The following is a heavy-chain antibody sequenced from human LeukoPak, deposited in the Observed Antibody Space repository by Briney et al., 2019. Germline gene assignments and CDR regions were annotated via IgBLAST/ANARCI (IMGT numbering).Heavy chain of an antibody. J-gene: IGHJ5*02. V-gene: IGHV5-51*01. Sequence: GESLKISCEVSGHRFTNHWIGWVRQMPGKGLEWMGIINLGDSDTKYSPPFQGQVTISLDKSISTAYLQWRSLKASDTAMYYCARRPYSGSPNWFDPCGQGTLVTVSS. D-gene: IGHD1-26*01. CDR2: INLGDSDT. CDR1: GHRFTNHW. CDR3: ARRPYSGSPNWFDP.